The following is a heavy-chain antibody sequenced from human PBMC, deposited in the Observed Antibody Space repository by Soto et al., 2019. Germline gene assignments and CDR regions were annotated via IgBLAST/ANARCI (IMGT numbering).Heavy chain of an antibody. CDR2: IIPIIGIA. CDR3: ASYGYGEGIFFDY. V-gene: IGHV1-69*02. D-gene: IGHD4-17*01. J-gene: IGHJ4*02. Sequence: QVQLVQSGAEVKKPGSSVKVSCKASGGTFSSYTISWVRQAPGQGLEWMGRIIPIIGIANYAQKFQGRVTITADKSTSTAYMELSSLRSEDTAVYYCASYGYGEGIFFDYWGQGTLVTVSS. CDR1: GGTFSSYT.